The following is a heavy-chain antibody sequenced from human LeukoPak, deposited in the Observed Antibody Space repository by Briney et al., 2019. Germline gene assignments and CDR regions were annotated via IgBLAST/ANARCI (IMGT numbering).Heavy chain of an antibody. D-gene: IGHD1-14*01. CDR2: IGNTGRTI. CDR1: EFRFSSYE. Sequence: GGSLRLSCAASEFRFSSYEMNWVRQAPGRGLEWVSYIGNTGRTIYYVDSVKGRFTVSRDNAKNSLYLQMNSLRAEDTAIYYCVRGDRYFFDYWGQGTLVTVSS. V-gene: IGHV3-48*03. J-gene: IGHJ4*02. CDR3: VRGDRYFFDY.